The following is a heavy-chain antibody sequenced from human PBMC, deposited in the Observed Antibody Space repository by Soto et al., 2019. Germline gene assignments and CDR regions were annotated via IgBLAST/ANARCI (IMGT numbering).Heavy chain of an antibody. J-gene: IGHJ6*02. CDR1: GYTFTGYY. CDR3: AGERIVATIPGHYYYYGMDV. V-gene: IGHV1-2*04. Sequence: ASVKVSCKASGYTFTGYYMHWVRQAPGQGLEWMGWINPNSGGTNYAQKFQGWVTMTRDTSISTAYMELSRLRSDDTAVYYCAGERIVATIPGHYYYYGMDVWGQGTTVTVSS. D-gene: IGHD5-12*01. CDR2: INPNSGGT.